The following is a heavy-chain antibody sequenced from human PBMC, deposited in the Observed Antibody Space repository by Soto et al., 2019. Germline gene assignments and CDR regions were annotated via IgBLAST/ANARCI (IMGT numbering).Heavy chain of an antibody. V-gene: IGHV4-34*01. D-gene: IGHD3-9*01. J-gene: IGHJ5*02. Sequence: SETLSLTCAVYGGSFSGYYWTWIRQLPGKGLEWIGEINHSGSTNYNPSLKSRVTISVDTSKKQFSLKLSSVTAADTAVYYCARGNDYDILTGYSWFDPWGQGTLVTVS. CDR3: ARGNDYDILTGYSWFDP. CDR1: GGSFSGYY. CDR2: INHSGST.